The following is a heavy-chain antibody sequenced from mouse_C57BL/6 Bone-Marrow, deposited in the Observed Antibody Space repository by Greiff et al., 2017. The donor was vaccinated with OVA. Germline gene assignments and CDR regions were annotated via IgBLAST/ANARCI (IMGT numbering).Heavy chain of an antibody. CDR2: IYPRSGNT. V-gene: IGHV1-81*01. D-gene: IGHD1-1*01. CDR3: ARDGITTVVARYYYAMDY. CDR1: GYTFTSYG. Sequence: QVQLQQSGAELARPGASVKLSCKASGYTFTSYGISWVKQRTGQGLEWIGEIYPRSGNTYYNEKFKGKATLTAAKSSSTAYMELRSLTSEDSAVYFCARDGITTVVARYYYAMDYWGQGTSVTVSS. J-gene: IGHJ4*01.